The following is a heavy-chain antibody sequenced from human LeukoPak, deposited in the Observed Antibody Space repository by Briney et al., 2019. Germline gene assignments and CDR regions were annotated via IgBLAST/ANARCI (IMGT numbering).Heavy chain of an antibody. CDR1: GFTFSSYA. D-gene: IGHD6-19*01. Sequence: GGSLXLSCAASGFTFSSYAMSWVRQAPGKGLEWVSAISGSGGSTYYADSVKGRFTISRDNSKNTLYLQMNSLRAEDTAVYYCAKVAVAGGIRYWFDPWGQGTLVTVSS. V-gene: IGHV3-23*01. J-gene: IGHJ5*02. CDR2: ISGSGGST. CDR3: AKVAVAGGIRYWFDP.